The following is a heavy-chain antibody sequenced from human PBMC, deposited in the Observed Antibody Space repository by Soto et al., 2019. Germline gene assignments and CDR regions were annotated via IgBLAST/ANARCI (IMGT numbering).Heavy chain of an antibody. Sequence: ASVKVSCKASGYTFTGYYMHWVRQAPGQGLEWMGWINPNSGGTNYAQKFQGWVTMTRDTSISTAYMELSRLRSDDTAVYYCARVGYCSGGSCDRRGPHWFDPWGQGTLVPVSS. J-gene: IGHJ5*02. V-gene: IGHV1-2*04. CDR1: GYTFTGYY. CDR2: INPNSGGT. D-gene: IGHD2-15*01. CDR3: ARVGYCSGGSCDRRGPHWFDP.